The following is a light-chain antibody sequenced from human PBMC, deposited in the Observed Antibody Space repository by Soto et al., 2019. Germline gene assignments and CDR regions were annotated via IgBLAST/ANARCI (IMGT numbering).Light chain of an antibody. J-gene: IGKJ2*01. V-gene: IGKV1-39*01. CDR3: EQSYTTPYT. CDR2: AAS. Sequence: DIQMTQSPSSQSAVVGDRVTITCRASQNIGKYLNWYQQKPGKAPNLLIYAASSLQSGVPPSFSGSGSGTDFTLTISSLQPEDFATYYCEQSYTTPYTFGQGTKLEIK. CDR1: QNIGKY.